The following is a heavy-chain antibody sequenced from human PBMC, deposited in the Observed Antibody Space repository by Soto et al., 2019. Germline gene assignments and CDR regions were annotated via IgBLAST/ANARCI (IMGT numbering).Heavy chain of an antibody. V-gene: IGHV4-39*01. Sequence: ETLSLTCTVSGGSISSSSYYWGWIRQPPGKGLEWIGSIYYSGSTYYNPSLKSRVTISVDTSKNQFSLKLSSVTAADTAVYYCASHYGDYVVEIVYWGQGTLVTVSS. CDR3: ASHYGDYVVEIVY. D-gene: IGHD4-17*01. CDR2: IYYSGST. J-gene: IGHJ4*02. CDR1: GGSISSSSYY.